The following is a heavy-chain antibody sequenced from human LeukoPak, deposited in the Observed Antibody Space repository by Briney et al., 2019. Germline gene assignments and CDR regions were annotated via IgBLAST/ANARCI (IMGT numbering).Heavy chain of an antibody. V-gene: IGHV3-30*18. Sequence: GGSLRLSCAASGFTFSSYGMHWVRQAPGKGLEWVAVISYDGSNKYYADSVKGRFTVSRDNSKNTLYLQMNSLSADDTAVYYCAKDGGPYSSGWYVDYWGQGTLVTVSS. D-gene: IGHD6-19*01. J-gene: IGHJ4*02. CDR3: AKDGGPYSSGWYVDY. CDR1: GFTFSSYG. CDR2: ISYDGSNK.